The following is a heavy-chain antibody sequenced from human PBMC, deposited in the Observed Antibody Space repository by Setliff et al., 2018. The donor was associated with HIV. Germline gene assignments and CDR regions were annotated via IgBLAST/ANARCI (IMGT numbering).Heavy chain of an antibody. Sequence: SETLSLTCAVSGDSMSSGDYSWNWIRQSPGKGLEWIGYIYPSGRTYYNPSLKNRVTMSIDRSKKQFSLKLNSVTAADTAVYYCARDQSDWFYWGQGTLVTV. J-gene: IGHJ4*02. D-gene: IGHD3-3*01. CDR2: IYPSGRT. V-gene: IGHV4-30-2*06. CDR1: GDSMSSGDYS. CDR3: ARDQSDWFY.